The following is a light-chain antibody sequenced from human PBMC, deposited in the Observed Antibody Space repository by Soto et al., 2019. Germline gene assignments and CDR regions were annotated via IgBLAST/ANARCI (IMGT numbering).Light chain of an antibody. V-gene: IGKV3-15*01. J-gene: IGKJ1*01. CDR2: DAS. CDR1: QSVRSN. CDR3: QQYNDWPRT. Sequence: EIVMTQSPVTLSVSPGERATLSCPASQSVRSNLAWYQQKPGQAPRLLIYDASTRASVIPARFSGSGSGTEFTLTISSLQSEDLAVYYCQQYNDWPRTFGQGTKVEIK.